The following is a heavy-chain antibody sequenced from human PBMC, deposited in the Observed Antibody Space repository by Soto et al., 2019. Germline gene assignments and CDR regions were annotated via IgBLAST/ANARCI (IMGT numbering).Heavy chain of an antibody. CDR1: GYTFTTYG. Sequence: ASEKVSCKDSGYTFTTYGISWVRQAPGQGLEWMGWISAYNVNTNYAQKLQGTVTMTTDTCTSTAYMEPRTLRSDDPTLYYCVRNPRGLARYWYFDLWGHGNLVTVSS. D-gene: IGHD6-19*01. CDR2: ISAYNVNT. J-gene: IGHJ2*01. V-gene: IGHV1-18*01. CDR3: VRNPRGLARYWYFDL.